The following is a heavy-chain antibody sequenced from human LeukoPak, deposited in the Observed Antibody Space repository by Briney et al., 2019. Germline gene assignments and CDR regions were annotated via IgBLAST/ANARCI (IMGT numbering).Heavy chain of an antibody. CDR1: GGSVSSGSYY. J-gene: IGHJ4*02. CDR2: IYYSGST. D-gene: IGHD6-13*01. Sequence: PSETLSLTCTVSGGSVSSGSYYWSWIRQPPGKGLEWIGYIYYSGSTNYNPSLKSRVTISVDTSKNQFSLKLSSVTAADTAVYYCARVVVAAAGVYYFDYWGQGTLVTVSS. CDR3: ARVVVAAAGVYYFDY. V-gene: IGHV4-61*01.